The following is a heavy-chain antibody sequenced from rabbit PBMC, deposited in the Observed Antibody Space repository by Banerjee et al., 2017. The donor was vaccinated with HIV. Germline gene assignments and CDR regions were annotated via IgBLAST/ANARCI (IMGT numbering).Heavy chain of an antibody. V-gene: IGHV1S45*01. Sequence: QEQLEESGGGLVKPGGSLTLTCKASGFDFSSYYMSWVRQAPGKGLEWIGYIDPVFGTTYYASGVNGRFTISKTSSTTVTLQMTSLTAADTATYFCARDLAGVIGWNFNLWGQGTLVTVS. CDR1: GFDFSSYYM. CDR2: IDPVFGTT. D-gene: IGHD4-1*01. J-gene: IGHJ4*01. CDR3: ARDLAGVIGWNFNL.